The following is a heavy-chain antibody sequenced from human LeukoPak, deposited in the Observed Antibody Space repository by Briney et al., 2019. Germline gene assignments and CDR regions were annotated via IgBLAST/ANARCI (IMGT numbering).Heavy chain of an antibody. CDR1: GFTLSSYE. D-gene: IGHD6-13*01. V-gene: IGHV3-48*03. Sequence: GGSLTLSCAASGFTLSSYEMNWVRQAPGKGLEWVSYISSSGSTIYYADSVKGRFTISRDNAKNSLYLQMNSLRAEDTAVYYWARTEGVYSSSRVLKWGQGTLVTVSS. CDR3: ARTEGVYSSSRVLK. CDR2: ISSSGSTI. J-gene: IGHJ4*02.